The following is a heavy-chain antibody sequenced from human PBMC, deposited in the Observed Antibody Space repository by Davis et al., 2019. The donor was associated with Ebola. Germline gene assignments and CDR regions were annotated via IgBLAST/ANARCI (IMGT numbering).Heavy chain of an antibody. CDR3: ARDVVAQ. CDR2: ISGSGGST. D-gene: IGHD2-21*01. V-gene: IGHV3-23*01. Sequence: GESLKISCAASGFTFSSYAMSWVRQAPGKGLEWVSAISGSGGSTYYPDSVKGRFTISRDNSENTLYLQMNSLRDEDTAVYYCARDVVAQWGQGTLVTVSS. J-gene: IGHJ4*02. CDR1: GFTFSSYA.